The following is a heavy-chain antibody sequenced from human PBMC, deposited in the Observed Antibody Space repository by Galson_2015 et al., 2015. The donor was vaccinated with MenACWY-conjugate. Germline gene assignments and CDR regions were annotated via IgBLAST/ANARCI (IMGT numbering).Heavy chain of an antibody. J-gene: IGHJ3*02. Sequence: SLRLSCAASGFTFSSYWMSWVRQAPGKGLEWVPNIKRDGSEKYYVDSVKGRFTISRDNAKNSLYLQMNSLRAEDTAVYYCARDMPLAYCGGDCYSRAFDIWGQGTMVTVSS. D-gene: IGHD2-21*02. CDR1: GFTFSSYW. CDR2: IKRDGSEK. V-gene: IGHV3-7*03. CDR3: ARDMPLAYCGGDCYSRAFDI.